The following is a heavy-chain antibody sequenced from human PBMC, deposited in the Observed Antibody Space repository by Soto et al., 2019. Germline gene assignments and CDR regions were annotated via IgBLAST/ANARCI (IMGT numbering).Heavy chain of an antibody. CDR2: FDPEDGET. J-gene: IGHJ2*01. CDR1: GYTLTELS. V-gene: IGHV1-24*01. Sequence: QVQLVQSGAEVKKPGASVKVSCKVSGYTLTELSMHWVRQAPGKGLEWMGGFDPEDGETIYAQKFQGRVTMTEDTSTATAYMELSSLRSEDTAVYYCATVGYSSGWYGGYWYFDLWGRGTLVTVSS. D-gene: IGHD6-19*01. CDR3: ATVGYSSGWYGGYWYFDL.